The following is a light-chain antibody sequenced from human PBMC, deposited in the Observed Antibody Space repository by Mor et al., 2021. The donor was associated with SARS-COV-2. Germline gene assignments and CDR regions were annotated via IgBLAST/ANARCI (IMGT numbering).Light chain of an antibody. J-gene: IGLJ3*02. CDR1: TGPVNSGHY. Sequence: VSRICGSTTGPVNSGHYPYWIQQKPGQVPKTLIYDTSSKHSWTPARFSGSLLGGKAALTLSGALPEDEADYYCLLSFSHTGVFGGGTKL. CDR2: DTS. CDR3: LLSFSHTGV. V-gene: IGLV7-46*01.